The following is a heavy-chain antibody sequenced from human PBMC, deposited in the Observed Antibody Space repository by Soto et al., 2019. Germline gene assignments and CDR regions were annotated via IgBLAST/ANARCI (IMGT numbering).Heavy chain of an antibody. CDR2: MSPNSGNT. CDR1: GYTFTSYD. J-gene: IGHJ4*02. CDR3: ARAAFQSTRRLLWFGESSSYYFDY. D-gene: IGHD3-10*01. Sequence: GASVKVSCKASGYTFTSYDINWVRQATGQGLEWMGWMSPNSGNTGYAQNFQGRVTMTRNTSISTAYMELSSLRSEDTAVYYCARAAFQSTRRLLWFGESSSYYFDYWGQGTLVTVSS. V-gene: IGHV1-8*01.